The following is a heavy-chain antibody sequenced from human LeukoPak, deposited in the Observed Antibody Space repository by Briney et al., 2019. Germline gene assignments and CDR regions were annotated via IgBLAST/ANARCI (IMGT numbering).Heavy chain of an antibody. CDR3: AKDRGKYYYDSSGYYYDY. CDR1: GFTFSSYA. V-gene: IGHV3-23*01. D-gene: IGHD3-22*01. J-gene: IGHJ4*02. Sequence: GGSPRLSCAASGFTFSSYAMSWVRQAPGKGLEWVSAISGSGGSTYYADSVKGRFTISRDNSKNTLYLQMNSLRAEDTAVYYCAKDRGKYYYDSSGYYYDYWGQGTLVTVSS. CDR2: ISGSGGST.